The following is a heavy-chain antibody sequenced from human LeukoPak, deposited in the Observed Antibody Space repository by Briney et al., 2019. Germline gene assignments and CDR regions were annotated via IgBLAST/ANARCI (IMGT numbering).Heavy chain of an antibody. J-gene: IGHJ4*02. CDR3: AKERGNNGGNTNGYFDY. V-gene: IGHV3-23*01. CDR1: GLTFTSYA. D-gene: IGHD4-23*01. CDR2: ICGSGGIT. Sequence: PGGSLRLSCAPSGLTFTSYAMSWVRRAPGKGLEWVSGICGSGGITYSADAVKGRFSISRDNSKNKLYLQMNSLRAQDTAAYYCAKERGNNGGNTNGYFDYWGQGTLVTVSS.